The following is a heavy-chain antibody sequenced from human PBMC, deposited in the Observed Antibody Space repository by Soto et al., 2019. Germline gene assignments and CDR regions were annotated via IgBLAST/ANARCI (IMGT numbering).Heavy chain of an antibody. CDR2: INHSGST. Sequence: SETLSLTCTISGDSISISSYYWSWIRQPPGKGLEWIGEINHSGSTNYNPSLKSRVTISVDTSKNQFSLKLSSVTAADTAVYYCARCPRYSSSWYVARYFDYWGQGTLVTVSS. J-gene: IGHJ4*02. CDR3: ARCPRYSSSWYVARYFDY. CDR1: GDSISISSYY. D-gene: IGHD6-13*01. V-gene: IGHV4-39*07.